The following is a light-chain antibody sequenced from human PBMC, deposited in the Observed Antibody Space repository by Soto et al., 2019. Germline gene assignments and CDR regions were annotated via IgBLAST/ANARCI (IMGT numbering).Light chain of an antibody. V-gene: IGKV3-11*01. CDR2: DAS. CDR3: QQRSNWPFT. Sequence: EIVLTQSPATLSLSPGERATLSCRASQIVSSYLAWYQQKPGQAPRLLIYDASESATGIPARFSGSGSGTDFTLTISSLEPEDFAVYYCQQRSNWPFTFGQGTRLEIK. J-gene: IGKJ5*01. CDR1: QIVSSY.